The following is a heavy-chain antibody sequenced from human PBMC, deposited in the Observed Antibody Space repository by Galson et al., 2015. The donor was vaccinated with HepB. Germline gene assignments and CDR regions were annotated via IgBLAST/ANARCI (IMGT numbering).Heavy chain of an antibody. CDR1: GGTFSSYA. J-gene: IGHJ4*02. CDR2: IIPILGIA. CDR3: ARSGSMVRGVIGYFDY. Sequence: SVKVSCKASGGTFSSYAISWVRQAPGQGLEWMGRIIPILGIANYAQKFQGRVTITADKSTSTAYMELSSLRSEDTAVYYCARSGSMVRGVIGYFDYWGQGTLVTVSS. D-gene: IGHD3-10*01. V-gene: IGHV1-69*04.